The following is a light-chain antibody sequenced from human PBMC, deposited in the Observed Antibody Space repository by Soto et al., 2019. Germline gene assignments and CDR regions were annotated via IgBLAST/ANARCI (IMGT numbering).Light chain of an antibody. CDR1: YSNIGSNF. V-gene: IGLV1-47*01. J-gene: IGLJ2*01. Sequence: QAVVTQPPSASGTPGQRVTISCSGSYSNIGSNFVYWYQQFPGTAPKLLVYRDNQRPLGVPDRFSGSKSGTSASLAISGLRSEDEADYYCAAWDDSRVVFGGGTKLTVL. CDR3: AAWDDSRVV. CDR2: RDN.